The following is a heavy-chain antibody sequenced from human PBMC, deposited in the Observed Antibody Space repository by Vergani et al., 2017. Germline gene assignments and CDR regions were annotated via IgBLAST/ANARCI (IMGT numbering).Heavy chain of an antibody. J-gene: IGHJ5*02. CDR1: GGSVSSHSYY. V-gene: IGHV4-61*01. Sequence: QLHLQESGPGLVKPSETLSLTCTVSGGSVSSHSYYWGWIRQPPGKELEWIGYMYHSGSTNYNPSLETRVTISVDTSKNQFSLTLTSVTAADTAVYYCASDTHSGQRADRWGQGILVTVTS. CDR3: ASDTHSGQRADR. D-gene: IGHD6-19*01. CDR2: MYHSGST.